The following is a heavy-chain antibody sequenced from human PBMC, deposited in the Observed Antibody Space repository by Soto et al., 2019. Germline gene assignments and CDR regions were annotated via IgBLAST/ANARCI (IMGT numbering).Heavy chain of an antibody. CDR3: ARGGNPYYDAMDV. CDR2: VYYSVST. J-gene: IGHJ6*02. D-gene: IGHD4-4*01. V-gene: IGHV4-30-4*01. CDR1: CGSIISGDYY. Sequence: TLSLTCTFSCGSIISGDYYWSWIRPPKGTGWEWLGNVYYSVSTYYNPALKSRVTITVDTSKNQCSLKLSSVTAADTAVYYCARGGNPYYDAMDVWAQGTTVTVS.